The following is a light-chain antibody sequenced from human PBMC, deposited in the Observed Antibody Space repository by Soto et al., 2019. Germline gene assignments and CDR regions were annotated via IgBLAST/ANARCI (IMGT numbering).Light chain of an antibody. Sequence: EIVITQYPTTLSVSPGGRATLSWRDSQSISGTLAWYQQKPGQAPRLLIHGASTRAPGFPARVSGSWSGTDFPLTISSLQSEDFAVYYCQQYNNWPWTFGQGTKVDIK. CDR2: GAS. CDR3: QQYNNWPWT. CDR1: QSISGT. V-gene: IGKV3-15*01. J-gene: IGKJ1*01.